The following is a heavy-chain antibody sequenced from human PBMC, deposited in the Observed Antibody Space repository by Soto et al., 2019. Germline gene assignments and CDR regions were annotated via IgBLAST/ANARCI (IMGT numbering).Heavy chain of an antibody. V-gene: IGHV3-13*01. CDR3: ARGSSLYYYYMDV. CDR1: GFTFSSYD. CDR2: IDTAGDT. J-gene: IGHJ6*03. Sequence: GGSLRLSCAASGFTFSSYDMHWVRQATGKGLEWVSTIDTAGDTYYPDSVKGRFTISRENAKNSLYLHMNILTAGDTAVYYCARGSSLYYYYMDVWGKGTTVTVSS.